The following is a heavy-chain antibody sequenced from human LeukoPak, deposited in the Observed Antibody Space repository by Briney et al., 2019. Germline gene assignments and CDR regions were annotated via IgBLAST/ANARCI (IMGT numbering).Heavy chain of an antibody. D-gene: IGHD5-24*01. CDR3: ARKNQRWLQCNFDY. V-gene: IGHV4-34*01. Sequence: ESLKISCAASGFTFSSYSMSWVRQPPGKGLEWIGEINHSGSTNYNPSLKSRVTMSVDTSKNQFSLKLSSVTAADTAVYYCARKNQRWLQCNFDYWGQGILVTVSS. CDR2: INHSGST. CDR1: GFTFSSYS. J-gene: IGHJ4*02.